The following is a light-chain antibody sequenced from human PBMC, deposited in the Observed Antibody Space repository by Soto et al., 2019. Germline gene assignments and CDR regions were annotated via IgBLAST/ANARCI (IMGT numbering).Light chain of an antibody. CDR3: QHYGGMWT. J-gene: IGKJ1*01. V-gene: IGKV1-5*01. Sequence: DIQMTESPSTLSASVGDRVTITCRASQSITNRLAWYQQKPGKAPKVLIYDASNLESGVPSRFSGSGSGTQFILTISRLQPDDFATYYCQHYGGMWTFGQGTKVDIK. CDR1: QSITNR. CDR2: DAS.